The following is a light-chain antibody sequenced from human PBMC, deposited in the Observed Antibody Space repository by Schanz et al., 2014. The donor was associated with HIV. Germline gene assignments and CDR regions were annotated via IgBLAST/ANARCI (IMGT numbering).Light chain of an antibody. CDR2: GAS. CDR3: QQYYSTLPLT. Sequence: EIVLTQSPDVLSLSPGERATLSCRASQSVSSNFLAWYQHKPGQAPRLLISGASSRATGIPDRFSGSGSGTDFTLTISSLQAEDVAVYYCQQYYSTLPLTFGGGTKVEIK. J-gene: IGKJ4*01. V-gene: IGKV3-20*01. CDR1: QSVSSNF.